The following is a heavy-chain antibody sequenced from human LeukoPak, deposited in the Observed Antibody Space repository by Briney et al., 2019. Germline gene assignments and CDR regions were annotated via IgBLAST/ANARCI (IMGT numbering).Heavy chain of an antibody. Sequence: GASVKVSCKASGYTFTGYYIHWVRQAPGQGLEWMGRINPNSDDTNYAQRFQGRVIMTRDTSISTAYMELSRLRSDDTAVYYCARSPNYSDSSGYYYVSDSWGQGTLVTVSS. CDR3: ARSPNYSDSSGYYYVSDS. V-gene: IGHV1-2*06. D-gene: IGHD3-22*01. CDR2: INPNSDDT. J-gene: IGHJ4*02. CDR1: GYTFTGYY.